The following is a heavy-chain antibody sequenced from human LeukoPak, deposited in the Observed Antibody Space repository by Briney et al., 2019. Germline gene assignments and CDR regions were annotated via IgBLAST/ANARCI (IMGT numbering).Heavy chain of an antibody. D-gene: IGHD3-3*01. J-gene: IGHJ4*02. CDR3: EREVNYDFWSGYWNFDY. V-gene: IGHV3-48*01. Sequence: GGSLRLSCAASGFTFSSYSMNWVRQAPGKGQEWVSYISSSSSTIYYADSVKGRLTISRDNAKNSLYMQMNSLRAEDTAVYYCEREVNYDFWSGYWNFDYWGQGTLVTVSS. CDR1: GFTFSSYS. CDR2: ISSSSSTI.